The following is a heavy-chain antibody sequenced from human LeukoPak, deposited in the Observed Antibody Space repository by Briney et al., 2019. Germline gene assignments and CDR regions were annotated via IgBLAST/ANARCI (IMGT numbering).Heavy chain of an antibody. J-gene: IGHJ4*02. CDR3: ARPKPYCSSTSCSDY. V-gene: IGHV4-34*01. CDR1: GGSFSGYY. CDR2: INHSGST. D-gene: IGHD2-2*01. Sequence: SETLSLTCAVYGGSFSGYYWSWIGQPPGKGLDWIGEINHSGSTNYNPSLKSRVTISVDTSKNQFSLKLSSVTAADTAVYYCARPKPYCSSTSCSDYWGQGTLVTVSS.